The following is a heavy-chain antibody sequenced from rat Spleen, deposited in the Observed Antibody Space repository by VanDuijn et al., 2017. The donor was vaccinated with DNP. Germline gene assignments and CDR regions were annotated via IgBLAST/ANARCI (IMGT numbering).Heavy chain of an antibody. CDR3: TKDKTFFAMDA. Sequence: EVQLVESGGGLVQPGRSLKLSCAASGFTFSDYYMAWVRRAPTKGLEWVAYISYDGGYTYFGDSVKGRFTISRDNAKSTLYLQMNSLRSEDMATYYCTKDKTFFAMDAWGQGTSVTVSS. CDR2: ISYDGGYT. CDR1: GFTFSDYY. J-gene: IGHJ4*01. V-gene: IGHV5-20*01.